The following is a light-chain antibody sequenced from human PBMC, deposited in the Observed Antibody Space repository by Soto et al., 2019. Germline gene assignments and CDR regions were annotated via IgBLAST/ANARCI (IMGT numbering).Light chain of an antibody. V-gene: IGKV3-15*01. CDR3: QHYNNWPPRGT. Sequence: EIVMTQSPATLSVSPGERATLSCRAGESVTNNLAWYQQKPGQAPRLLIYGASTRATGIPARFSGSGSGTEFTLTISSLQSEDFAVYYCQHYNNWPPRGTFGQGTKVDIK. J-gene: IGKJ1*01. CDR2: GAS. CDR1: ESVTNN.